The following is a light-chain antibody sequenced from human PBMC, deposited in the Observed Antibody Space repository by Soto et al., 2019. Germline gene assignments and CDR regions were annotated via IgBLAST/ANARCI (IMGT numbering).Light chain of an antibody. CDR1: SNDIGEYHY. CDR2: EVT. CDR3: TSYAGSDNPVL. V-gene: IGLV2-8*01. Sequence: QSVLTQPPSASGSPGQSVTIPCTGTSNDIGEYHYVSWYQQHPGKAPKLMIYEVTQRPSGVPHRFSGSKSGNTASLTVSGLQPEDEADHSCTSYAGSDNPVLFGGGT. J-gene: IGLJ2*01.